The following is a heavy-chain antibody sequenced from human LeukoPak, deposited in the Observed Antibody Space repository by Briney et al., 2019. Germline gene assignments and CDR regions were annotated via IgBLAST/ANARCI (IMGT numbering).Heavy chain of an antibody. CDR2: INHSGST. J-gene: IGHJ6*03. D-gene: IGHD1-26*01. CDR1: GGSFSGYY. V-gene: IGHV4-34*01. CDR3: ARVTGHSGSYRIYYYYMDV. Sequence: SETLSLTCAVYGGSFSGYYWSWIRQPPGKGLEWIGEINHSGSTNYNPSLKSRVTISVDTSKDQFSLKLSSVTAADTAVYYCARVTGHSGSYRIYYYYMDVWGKGTTVTVSS.